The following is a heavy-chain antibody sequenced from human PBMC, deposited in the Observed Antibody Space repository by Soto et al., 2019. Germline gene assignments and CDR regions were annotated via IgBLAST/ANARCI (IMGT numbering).Heavy chain of an antibody. V-gene: IGHV3-7*03. CDR3: ARGLEYLVWESRVADV. D-gene: IGHD3-3*01. CDR2: IRQDGGEE. Sequence: PGGSLRLSCAASGVSFSRYWMMWARQAPGKGLEWVANIRQDGGEEHYVDSVKGRFSISRDNAKNSVYLQMNSLRVEDTAIYYCARGLEYLVWESRVADVWGQGTTVTVSS. CDR1: GVSFSRYW. J-gene: IGHJ6*02.